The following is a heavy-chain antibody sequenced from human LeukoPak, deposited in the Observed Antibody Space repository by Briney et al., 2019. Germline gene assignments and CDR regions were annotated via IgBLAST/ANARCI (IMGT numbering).Heavy chain of an antibody. Sequence: ASVKVSCKASGYTFTNYGVSWVRQAPGQGLEWMGWISGYNGYTNYAQKFQFRVTMTTDTSTSTAYMELRSLTSDDTAVYYCARDIHPKYCSSTSCGYYFDYWGQGTLVTVSS. CDR3: ARDIHPKYCSSTSCGYYFDY. J-gene: IGHJ4*02. V-gene: IGHV1-18*01. D-gene: IGHD2-2*01. CDR2: ISGYNGYT. CDR1: GYTFTNYG.